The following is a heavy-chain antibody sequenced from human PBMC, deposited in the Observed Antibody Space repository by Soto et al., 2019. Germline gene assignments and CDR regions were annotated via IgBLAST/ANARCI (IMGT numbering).Heavy chain of an antibody. Sequence: PSETLSLTCTVSGGSISSSSYYWGWIRQPPGKGLEWIGSIYYSGSTYYNPSLKSRVTISVDTSKNQFSLKLSSVTAADTAVYYCARHWKRYLDWLVWFDPWGQGTLVTVSS. CDR1: GGSISSSSYY. J-gene: IGHJ5*02. CDR3: ARHWKRYLDWLVWFDP. D-gene: IGHD3-9*01. CDR2: IYYSGST. V-gene: IGHV4-39*01.